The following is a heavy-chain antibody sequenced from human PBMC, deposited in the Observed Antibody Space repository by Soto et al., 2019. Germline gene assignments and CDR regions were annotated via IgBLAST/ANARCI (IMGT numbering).Heavy chain of an antibody. CDR3: ARDWGTPGRGSAVGYYYHYGMDV. J-gene: IGHJ6*02. Sequence: EVQLVESGGGLVQPGGPLRLSGLASEFTFNTYGMIWVRQAPGGGLEGVAIIKDDGGEKNYGDSGRGRFRISRENAKNSLYLQMNSLRGEDTAVYFCARDWGTPGRGSAVGYYYHYGMDVWGQGTTVTVSS. CDR2: IKDDGGEK. V-gene: IGHV3-7*05. D-gene: IGHD6-19*01. CDR1: EFTFNTYG.